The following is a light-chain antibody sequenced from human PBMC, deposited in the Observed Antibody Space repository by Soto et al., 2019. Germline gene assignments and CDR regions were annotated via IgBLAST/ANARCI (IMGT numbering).Light chain of an antibody. J-gene: IGKJ5*01. V-gene: IGKV1-9*01. CDR3: QQRKSYPIT. CDR1: QDINTY. CDR2: AAS. Sequence: DIQLTQSPSFLSASVGDRVTITCRASQDINTYLAWDQQKPGKAPKLLIFAASTLQNGVPSRFSGSGSGTEFTVTITSLQPEDFATYSCQQRKSYPITFGQGTRLEIK.